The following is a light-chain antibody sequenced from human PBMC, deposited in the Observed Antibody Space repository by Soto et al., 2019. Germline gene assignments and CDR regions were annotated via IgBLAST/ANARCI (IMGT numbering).Light chain of an antibody. CDR1: SSDVGYYDY. J-gene: IGLJ1*01. CDR2: EVT. CDR3: SSYAGSNNFV. Sequence: QSVLTQPPSASGFPGQSVTISCTGTSSDVGYYDYVSWYQQHPGKAPKLVIYEVTKRPSGVPDRVSASKSGNTASLTVSGLRAADEAHYYCSSYAGSNNFVFGSGTKVTGL. V-gene: IGLV2-8*01.